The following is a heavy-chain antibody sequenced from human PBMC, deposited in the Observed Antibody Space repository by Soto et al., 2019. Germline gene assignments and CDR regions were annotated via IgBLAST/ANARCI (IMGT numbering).Heavy chain of an antibody. CDR3: ARDRYTIIVVVIADDAFDI. J-gene: IGHJ3*02. CDR2: ISYDGSNK. CDR1: GFTFSSYA. V-gene: IGHV3-30-3*01. D-gene: IGHD3-22*01. Sequence: GGSLRLSCAASGFTFSSYAMHWVRQAPGKGLEWVAVISYDGSNKYYADSVKGRFTISRYNSNNTLYLQMNSLRAEDTAVYYCARDRYTIIVVVIADDAFDIWGQGTMVTVSS.